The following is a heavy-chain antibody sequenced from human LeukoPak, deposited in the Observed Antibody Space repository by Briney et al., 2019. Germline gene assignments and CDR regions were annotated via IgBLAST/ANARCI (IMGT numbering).Heavy chain of an antibody. CDR2: IYYSGST. V-gene: IGHV4-61*08. J-gene: IGHJ4*02. D-gene: IGHD6-19*01. CDR1: GGSISSGGYY. CDR3: ARQYNTGWPYFDY. Sequence: SETLSLTCTVSGGSISSGGYYWSWIRQPPGKGLEWIGYIYYSGSTNYNPSLKSRVTISVDTSKNQFSLKLSSVTAADTAVYFCARQYNTGWPYFDYWGQGTLVTVSS.